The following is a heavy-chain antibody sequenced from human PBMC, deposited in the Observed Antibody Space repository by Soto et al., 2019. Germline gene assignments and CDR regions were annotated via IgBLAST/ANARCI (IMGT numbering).Heavy chain of an antibody. Sequence: GGSLRLSCAASGFTFSSYWMSWVRQAPGKGLEWVANIKQDGSEKYYVDSVKGRFTISRDNSKNTLYLQMNSLRAEDTAVYYCARESGRIPGAYWGQGTLVTVSS. CDR1: GFTFSSYW. CDR2: IKQDGSEK. D-gene: IGHD3-10*01. J-gene: IGHJ4*02. CDR3: ARESGRIPGAY. V-gene: IGHV3-7*01.